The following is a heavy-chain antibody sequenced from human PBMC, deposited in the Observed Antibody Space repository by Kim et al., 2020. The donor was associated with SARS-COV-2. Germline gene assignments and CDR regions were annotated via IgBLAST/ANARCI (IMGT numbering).Heavy chain of an antibody. V-gene: IGHV3-23*01. CDR1: EFTFGDYD. CDR3: ANHRGNFYERY. J-gene: IGHJ4*02. Sequence: GGSLRLSCEASEFTFGDYDMSWVRQAPGKGLEWVAAISRSGGTTFYAGSVRGRFTIYRDNSKNALYLQMNSLRADDTAVYYCANHRGNFYERYWGQGSLV. D-gene: IGHD3-10*01. CDR2: ISRSGGTT.